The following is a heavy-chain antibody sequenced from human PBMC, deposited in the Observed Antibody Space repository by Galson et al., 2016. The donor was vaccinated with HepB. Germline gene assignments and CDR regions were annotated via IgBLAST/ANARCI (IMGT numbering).Heavy chain of an antibody. CDR2: TFYRSNWQN. Sequence: CAISGDSVSSNSAGWNWIRQSPSRGLEWLGRTFYRSNWQNDYAESVKSRISINPDTSKNQFSLHLNSVTPEDTAGYYCARSYLLGRGFGWWGQGTLVTVSS. J-gene: IGHJ4*02. V-gene: IGHV6-1*01. D-gene: IGHD7-27*01. CDR3: ARSYLLGRGFGW. CDR1: GDSVSSNSAG.